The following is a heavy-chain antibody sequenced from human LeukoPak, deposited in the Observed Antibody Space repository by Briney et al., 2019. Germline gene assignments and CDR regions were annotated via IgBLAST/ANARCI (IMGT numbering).Heavy chain of an antibody. CDR2: INHSGST. D-gene: IGHD6-6*01. CDR3: ARGTNSSSRHFDY. J-gene: IGHJ4*02. V-gene: IGHV4-34*01. Sequence: TSETLSLTCAVYGGSFSGYYWSWIRQPPRKGLEWIGEINHSGSTNYNPSLKSRVTISVDTSKNQFSLKLSSVTAADTAVYYCARGTNSSSRHFDYWGQGTLVTVSS. CDR1: GGSFSGYY.